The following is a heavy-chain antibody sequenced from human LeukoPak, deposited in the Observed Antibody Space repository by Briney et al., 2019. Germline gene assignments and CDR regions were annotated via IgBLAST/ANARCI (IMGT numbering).Heavy chain of an antibody. CDR2: IYYSGST. Sequence: SETLSLTCTVSGGSVSSSRYYWGWIRQPPGKGLEWIGNIYYSGSTYYNPSLKSRIPMSVDTSKNQFSLKLSSVTAADTAVYYCASGYWDDPISTDYWGQGTLVTVSS. J-gene: IGHJ4*02. V-gene: IGHV4-39*01. CDR3: ASGYWDDPISTDY. CDR1: GGSVSSSRYY. D-gene: IGHD1-1*01.